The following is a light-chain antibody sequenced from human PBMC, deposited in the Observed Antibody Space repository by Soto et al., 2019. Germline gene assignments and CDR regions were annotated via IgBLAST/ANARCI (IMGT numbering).Light chain of an antibody. V-gene: IGKV1-39*01. Sequence: DIQMTQSPSSLSASIGDRVTISCRASQSISNYLNWYQQKPGRAPKVLIYIASSLQSGVPSRFSGSGSGTDFTLTISSLQPEDFATYYCQQSYRTPRTFGQGTKVEIK. CDR3: QQSYRTPRT. J-gene: IGKJ1*01. CDR1: QSISNY. CDR2: IAS.